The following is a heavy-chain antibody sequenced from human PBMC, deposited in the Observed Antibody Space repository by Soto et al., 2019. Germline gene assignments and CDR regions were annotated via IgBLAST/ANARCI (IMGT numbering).Heavy chain of an antibody. CDR1: GFTVSSNY. J-gene: IGHJ4*02. V-gene: IGHV3-53*01. Sequence: GGSLRLSCAASGFTVSSNYMSCVRQAPGKGLEWVSVIYSGGSTYYADSVKGRFTISRDNSKNTLYLQMNSLRAEDTAVYYCARELGATTFDYWGQGTLVTVSS. CDR2: IYSGGST. CDR3: ARELGATTFDY. D-gene: IGHD1-26*01.